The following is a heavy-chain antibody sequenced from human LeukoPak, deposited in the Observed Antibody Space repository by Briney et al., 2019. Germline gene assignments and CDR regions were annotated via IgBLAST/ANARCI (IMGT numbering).Heavy chain of an antibody. CDR2: IYHSGST. V-gene: IGHV4-38-2*01. J-gene: IGHJ5*02. CDR1: GYSISSGYY. Sequence: PSETLSLTCAVSGYSISSGYYWGWIRQPPGKGLEWIGSIYHSGSTYYNPSLKSRVTISVDTSKNQFSLKLSSVTAADTAVYYSARQDWNYSDWFDPWGQGTLVTVSS. D-gene: IGHD1-7*01. CDR3: ARQDWNYSDWFDP.